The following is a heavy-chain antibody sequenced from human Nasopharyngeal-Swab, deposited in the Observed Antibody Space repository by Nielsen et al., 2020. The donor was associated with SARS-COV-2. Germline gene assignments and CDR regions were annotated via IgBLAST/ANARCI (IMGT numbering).Heavy chain of an antibody. J-gene: IGHJ6*02. V-gene: IGHV4-34*01. Sequence: SETLSLTCAVYGGSFSGYYWSWIRQPPGKGLEWIGEINHSGSTNYNPSLKSRVTISVDTSKNQFSLKLSSVTAADTAVYYCARVGRRSSSWWDYYYYYGMDVWGQGTTVTASS. CDR2: INHSGST. D-gene: IGHD6-13*01. CDR3: ARVGRRSSSWWDYYYYYGMDV. CDR1: GGSFSGYY.